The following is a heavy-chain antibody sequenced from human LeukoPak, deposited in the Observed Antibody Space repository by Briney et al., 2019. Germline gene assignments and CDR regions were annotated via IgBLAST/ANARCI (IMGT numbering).Heavy chain of an antibody. Sequence: GGSLRLSCAASGFTFSSYSMNWVRQAPGKGLEWVSYISSSSSTIYYADSVKGRFTISRDNAKNSLYPQMNSLSAEDTAVYYCARGSTTWRFGPYGMDVWGQGTTVTVSS. CDR3: ARGSTTWRFGPYGMDV. V-gene: IGHV3-48*04. J-gene: IGHJ6*02. CDR2: ISSSSSTI. D-gene: IGHD3-10*01. CDR1: GFTFSSYS.